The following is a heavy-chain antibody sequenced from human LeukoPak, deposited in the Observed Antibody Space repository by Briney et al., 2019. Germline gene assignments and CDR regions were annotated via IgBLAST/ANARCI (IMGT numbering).Heavy chain of an antibody. CDR1: GGTFSSYA. CDR3: ARDKNGYYYDSSGYYSFDY. Sequence: GASVKVSCKASGGTFSSYAISWVRQAPGQGLEWMGRIIPIFGTANYAQKFQGRVTITADKSTSTAYMELSNLRSEDTAVYYCARDKNGYYYDSSGYYSFDYWGQGTLVTVSS. CDR2: IIPIFGTA. V-gene: IGHV1-69*06. D-gene: IGHD3-22*01. J-gene: IGHJ4*02.